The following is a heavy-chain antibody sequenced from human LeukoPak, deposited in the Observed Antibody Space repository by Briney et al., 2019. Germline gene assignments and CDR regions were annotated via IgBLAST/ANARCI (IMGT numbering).Heavy chain of an antibody. CDR1: GFTFSSYW. V-gene: IGHV3-74*01. J-gene: IGHJ6*03. CDR2: INSDGSST. CDR3: ARDRQQLVIREVNYYYYYMDV. Sequence: GGSLRLSCAASGFTFSSYWMHWVRQAPGKGLVWVSRINSDGSSTSYADSVKGRFTISRDNAKNTLYLQMNSLRAEDTAVYYCARDRQQLVIREVNYYYYYMDVWGKGTTVTISS. D-gene: IGHD6-13*01.